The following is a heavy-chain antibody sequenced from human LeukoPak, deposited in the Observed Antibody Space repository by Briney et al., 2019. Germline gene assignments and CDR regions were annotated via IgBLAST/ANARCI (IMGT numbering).Heavy chain of an antibody. CDR2: ISSSGGST. V-gene: IGHV3-23*01. CDR1: GGSISSGDYY. Sequence: ETLSLTCTVSGGSISSGDYYWSWIRQAPGKGLEWVSAISSSGGSTNYADSVKGRFTISRDNSKNTLYLQMNSLRAEDTAVYYCAKHRENYGDSCLDDYWGQGTLVTVSS. CDR3: AKHRENYGDSCLDDY. J-gene: IGHJ4*02. D-gene: IGHD4-17*01.